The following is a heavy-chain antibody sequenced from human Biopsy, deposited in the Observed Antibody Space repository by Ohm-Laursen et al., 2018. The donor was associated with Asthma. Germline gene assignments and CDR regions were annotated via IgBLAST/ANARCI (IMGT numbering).Heavy chain of an antibody. CDR2: IIPVFGTS. V-gene: IGHV1-69*13. CDR1: GGTFSRYA. J-gene: IGHJ6*02. D-gene: IGHD4-17*01. Sequence: GASVKVPCKASGGTFSRYAISWVRQAPGQGLEWMGGIIPVFGTSNYAQKFQGRATFTADGSTSSAYMELSSLTSEDSAVYYCAREVSTVDYGYYYFAMDVWGQGTTVTVSS. CDR3: AREVSTVDYGYYYFAMDV.